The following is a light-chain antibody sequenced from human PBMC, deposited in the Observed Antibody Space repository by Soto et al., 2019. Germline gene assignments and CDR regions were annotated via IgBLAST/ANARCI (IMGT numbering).Light chain of an antibody. Sequence: EIVLTQSPATLSSFPGDRVTLSCRASQYINTRLAWYQHRPGQAPRLLIYQTSLRAAGIPARFSASGSGTDFTLTFSDVQPEDFALYYCHQRQSWPRTFCQGTKVDI. V-gene: IGKV3-11*01. CDR2: QTS. CDR1: QYINTR. J-gene: IGKJ1*01. CDR3: HQRQSWPRT.